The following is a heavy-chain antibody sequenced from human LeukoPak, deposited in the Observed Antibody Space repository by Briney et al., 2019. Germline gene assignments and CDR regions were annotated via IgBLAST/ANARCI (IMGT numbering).Heavy chain of an antibody. CDR2: IIPILGIA. CDR3: ARAAVPAATRNYYYYYYMDV. J-gene: IGHJ6*03. CDR1: GGTFSSYA. V-gene: IGHV1-69*04. Sequence: ASVKVSCKASGGTFSSYAISWVRQAPGQGLEWMGRIIPILGIANYAQKFQGRVTITADKSTSTVYMELSSLRSEDTAVYYCARAAVPAATRNYYYYYYMDVWGKGTTVTVSS. D-gene: IGHD2-2*01.